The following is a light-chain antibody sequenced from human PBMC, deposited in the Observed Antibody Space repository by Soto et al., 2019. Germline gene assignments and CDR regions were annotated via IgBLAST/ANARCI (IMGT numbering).Light chain of an antibody. CDR3: CSYAGSSTIYV. CDR1: CSDVGSYNL. J-gene: IGLJ1*01. CDR2: EGS. Sequence: QSVLTQPASVSGSPGQSITISCTGTCSDVGSYNLVSWYQQHPGKAPKLMIDEGSKRPSGVSNRFSGSKSGNTASLTISGLQAEDEADYYCCSYAGSSTIYVFGTGTKVTVL. V-gene: IGLV2-23*01.